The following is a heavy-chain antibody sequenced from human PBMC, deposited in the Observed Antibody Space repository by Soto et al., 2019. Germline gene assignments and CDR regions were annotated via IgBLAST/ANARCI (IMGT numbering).Heavy chain of an antibody. CDR2: ISGSGGST. Sequence: GGSLRLSCAASGFTFSSYAMSWVRQAPGKGLEWVSAISGSGGSTYYADSVKGRFTISRDNSKNTLYLQMNSLRAEDTAVYYCAKSGTVTTNRVNSYFDYWGQGTLVTVSS. CDR3: AKSGTVTTNRVNSYFDY. D-gene: IGHD4-4*01. CDR1: GFTFSSYA. V-gene: IGHV3-23*01. J-gene: IGHJ4*02.